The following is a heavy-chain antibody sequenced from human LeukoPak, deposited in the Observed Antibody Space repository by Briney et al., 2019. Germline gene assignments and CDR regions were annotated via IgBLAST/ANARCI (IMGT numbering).Heavy chain of an antibody. CDR3: ARVWGAVAGPDY. CDR1: GGSFSGYY. V-gene: IGHV4-34*01. Sequence: SETLSLTCAVYGGSFSGYYWSWTRQPPGKGLEWIGEINHSGSTNYNPSLKSRVTISVDTSKNQFSLKLSSVTAADTAVYYCARVWGAVAGPDYWGQGTLVTVSS. CDR2: INHSGST. D-gene: IGHD6-19*01. J-gene: IGHJ4*02.